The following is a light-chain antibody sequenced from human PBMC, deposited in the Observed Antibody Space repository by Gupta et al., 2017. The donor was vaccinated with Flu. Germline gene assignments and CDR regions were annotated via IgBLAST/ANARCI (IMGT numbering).Light chain of an antibody. CDR2: DAS. J-gene: IGKJ4*01. CDR3: QQRSNWPRT. V-gene: IGKV3-11*01. Sequence: GERAALSCRAIQSISSSLTWYQQKPGQAPRLLIYDASNSATGIPARFSGSGSGTDFTLTISSLEPEDFAVYYCQQRSNWPRTFGGGTKVETK. CDR1: QSISSS.